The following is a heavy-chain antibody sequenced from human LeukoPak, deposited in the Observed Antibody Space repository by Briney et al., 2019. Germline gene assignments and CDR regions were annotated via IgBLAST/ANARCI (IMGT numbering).Heavy chain of an antibody. V-gene: IGHV4-31*11. CDR3: ARESGYLANPGV. Sequence: SETLSLTCAVYGGSFSGYYWSWIRQHPGKGLEWIGYIYYSGSTYYNPSLKSRVTISVDTSKNQFSLKLSSVTAADTAVYYCARESGYLANPGVWGQGTLVTVSS. CDR2: IYYSGST. J-gene: IGHJ4*02. D-gene: IGHD3-22*01. CDR1: GGSFSGYY.